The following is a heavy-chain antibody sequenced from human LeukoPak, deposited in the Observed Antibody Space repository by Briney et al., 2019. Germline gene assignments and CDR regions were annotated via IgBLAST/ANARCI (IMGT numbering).Heavy chain of an antibody. Sequence: WVRQAPGKGLEWIGSIYYSGSTYYNPSLKSRVTISVDTSKNQFSLKLSSVTAADTAVYYCAREWSGFSPDWFDPWGQGTLVTVSS. J-gene: IGHJ5*02. CDR3: AREWSGFSPDWFDP. D-gene: IGHD2-15*01. CDR2: IYYSGST. V-gene: IGHV4-39*07.